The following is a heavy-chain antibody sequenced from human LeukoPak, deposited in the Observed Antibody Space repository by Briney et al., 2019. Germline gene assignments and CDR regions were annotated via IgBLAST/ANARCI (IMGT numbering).Heavy chain of an antibody. CDR1: GGSISSSDW. CDR2: IYHSGST. Sequence: PSGTLSLTCAVSGGSISSSDWWSWVRQPPGKGLEWIGEIYHSGSTNYNPSLKSRVTISVDKSKNQFSLKLSSVAAADTAVYYCARVLSAAMWGGMDVWGQGTTVTVSS. CDR3: ARVLSAAMWGGMDV. V-gene: IGHV4-4*02. J-gene: IGHJ6*02. D-gene: IGHD2-2*01.